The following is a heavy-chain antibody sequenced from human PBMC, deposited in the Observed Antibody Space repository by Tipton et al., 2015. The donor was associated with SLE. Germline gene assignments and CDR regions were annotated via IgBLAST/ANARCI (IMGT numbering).Heavy chain of an antibody. CDR2: INHSGST. D-gene: IGHD2-8*01. CDR1: GGSFSDYS. Sequence: LRLSCAVYGGSFSDYSWSWIRQPPGKGLEWIGEINHSGSTNYNPSLKSRVTISIDTSKTQFSLRLSSVTAADTAVYYCARDCTTGVCYTSSFDYWGQGTLVTVSP. V-gene: IGHV4-34*01. J-gene: IGHJ4*02. CDR3: ARDCTTGVCYTSSFDY.